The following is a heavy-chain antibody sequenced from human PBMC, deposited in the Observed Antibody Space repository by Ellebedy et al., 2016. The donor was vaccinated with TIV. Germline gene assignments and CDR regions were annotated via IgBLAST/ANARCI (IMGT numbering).Heavy chain of an antibody. J-gene: IGHJ6*02. CDR2: IHHSGNS. Sequence: MPSETLSLTCTVSGGSISSYYWTWIRQPPGQGLEWIGDIHHSGNSHIHPSLKSRVTLSVETSKNQFSLDMTSVTAADTATYYCARDLGRYGMDVWGQGTTVTVSS. CDR3: ARDLGRYGMDV. CDR1: GGSISSYY. V-gene: IGHV4-59*01.